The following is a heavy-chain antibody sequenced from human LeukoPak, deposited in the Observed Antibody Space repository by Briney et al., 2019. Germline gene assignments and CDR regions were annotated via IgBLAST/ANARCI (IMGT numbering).Heavy chain of an antibody. CDR2: IRESGGGT. J-gene: IGHJ4*02. V-gene: IGHV3-23*01. CDR1: GITVSNYD. Sequence: GTSLRLSCVVSGITVSNYDMSWVRQAPGKGLEWVSGIRESGGGTHYADSVKGRFTISRDNSMSTVYLQMNSLRAEDTAVYFCAKRGIVIRGVLIMGFHKAAYYFDYWGQGTLVTVSS. CDR3: AKRGIVIRGVLIMGFHKAAYYFDY. D-gene: IGHD3-10*01.